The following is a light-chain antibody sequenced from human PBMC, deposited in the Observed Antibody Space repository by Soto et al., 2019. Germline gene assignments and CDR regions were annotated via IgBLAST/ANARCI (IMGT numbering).Light chain of an antibody. Sequence: QSVLTQPASVSGSPGQSITISCTGTSSDVGRYNSVSWYQQHPGKAPKLMIYEVTNRPSGVSNRFSGSKSGNTASLTISGLQVEDEADYYCNSYTSSVAYVSGPGTKLTVL. V-gene: IGLV2-14*01. CDR2: EVT. CDR3: NSYTSSVAYV. CDR1: SSDVGRYNS. J-gene: IGLJ1*01.